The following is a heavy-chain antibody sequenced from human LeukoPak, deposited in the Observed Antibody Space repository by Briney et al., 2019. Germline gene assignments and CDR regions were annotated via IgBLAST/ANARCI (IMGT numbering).Heavy chain of an antibody. J-gene: IGHJ6*02. D-gene: IGHD3-10*01. CDR1: GDSINSGENY. CDR3: ARLSLHYPNYYYYYGMDV. CDR2: IYYSGST. Sequence: PSETLSLTCTVSGDSINSGENYWSWIRQPPGKGLEWIGYIYYSGSTNYNPSLKSRVTISVDTSKNQFSLKLSSVTAAHTAVYYCARLSLHYPNYYYYYGMDVWGQGTTVTVSS. V-gene: IGHV4-61*08.